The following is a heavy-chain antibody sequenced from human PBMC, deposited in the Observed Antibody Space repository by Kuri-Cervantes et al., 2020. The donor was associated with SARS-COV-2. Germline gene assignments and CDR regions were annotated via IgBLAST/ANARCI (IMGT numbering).Heavy chain of an antibody. D-gene: IGHD6-19*01. CDR1: GFTFSSYW. Sequence: GGSLRLSCAASGFTFSSYWMHWVRQAPGKGLVWVSRINSDGSSTSYADSVKGRFTISRDNSKNTLYLQMNSLRAEDTAVYYCARETIAVAADSDAFDIWGQGTMVTVSS. CDR2: INSDGSST. V-gene: IGHV3-74*01. J-gene: IGHJ3*02. CDR3: ARETIAVAADSDAFDI.